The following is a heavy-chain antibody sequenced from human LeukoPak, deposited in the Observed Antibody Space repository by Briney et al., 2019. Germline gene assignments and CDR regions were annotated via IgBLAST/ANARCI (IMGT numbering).Heavy chain of an antibody. D-gene: IGHD3-9*01. V-gene: IGHV3-53*01. J-gene: IGHJ4*02. CDR1: GVFVSSNY. Sequence: GGSLRLSCAASGVFVSSNYMSWVRQAPGKGLEWVSVIYSGGSTYYTDSVKGRFTVPRDNSKNTLYLQMNSLRAEDTAVYYCARGHYDVLTGFHYWGQGTLVTVSS. CDR3: ARGHYDVLTGFHY. CDR2: IYSGGST.